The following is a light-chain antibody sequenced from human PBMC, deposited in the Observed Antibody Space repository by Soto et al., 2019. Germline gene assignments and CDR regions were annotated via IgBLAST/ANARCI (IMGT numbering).Light chain of an antibody. CDR1: QGISNY. J-gene: IGKJ1*01. CDR2: AAS. V-gene: IGKV1-27*01. Sequence: DIQMTQSPSSLSASVGDRVTITCRASQGISNYLAWYQQKPGKVPKLLIYAASTLQSGVPSRFSGSGSGTDLTLTISSLQPEDVATHYCQKYNSAPPWTFGQGTKVEIK. CDR3: QKYNSAPPWT.